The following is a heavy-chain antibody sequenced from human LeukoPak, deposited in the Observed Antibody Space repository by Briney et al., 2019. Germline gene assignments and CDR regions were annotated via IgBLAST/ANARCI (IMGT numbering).Heavy chain of an antibody. CDR3: ARDNGVVITTSYFDY. D-gene: IGHD3-22*01. CDR1: GFTFSSYA. CDR2: ISYDGSNK. J-gene: IGHJ4*02. Sequence: GGSLRLSCAASGFTFSSYAMHWVRQAPGKGLEWVAVISYDGSNKYYADSVKGRFTISRDNSKNTLYLQMNSLRAEDTAVHYCARDNGVVITTSYFDYWGQGTLVTVSS. V-gene: IGHV3-30-3*01.